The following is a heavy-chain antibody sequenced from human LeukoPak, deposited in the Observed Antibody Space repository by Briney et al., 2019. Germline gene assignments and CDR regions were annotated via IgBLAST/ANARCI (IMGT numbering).Heavy chain of an antibody. D-gene: IGHD3-10*01. Sequence: SETLSLTCTVSGGSISGSTYYWARIRQPPGKGPEWIGSVHYSGSTPYNPSLQSRVTISVDMSKNQFSLKVSSVTAADTAVYYCATHRTNNFGSGQPFDYWGQGTLVTVSS. V-gene: IGHV4-39*01. CDR2: VHYSGST. CDR1: GGSISGSTYY. J-gene: IGHJ4*02. CDR3: ATHRTNNFGSGQPFDY.